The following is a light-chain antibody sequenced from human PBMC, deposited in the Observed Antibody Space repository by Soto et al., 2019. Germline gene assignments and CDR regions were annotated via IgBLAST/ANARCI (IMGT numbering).Light chain of an antibody. V-gene: IGKV1-27*01. J-gene: IGKJ4*01. CDR1: QGIHNS. CDR3: QKYNSCLRT. Sequence: DIEMTQSPSSLSVSAGDRVTITCRASQGIHNSLAWYQQKPGQPPRLLMYGAATVDTGVPSRFAASGYGTDFTLTISSLQPEDVAVYYCQKYNSCLRTFGEGTTVELK. CDR2: GAA.